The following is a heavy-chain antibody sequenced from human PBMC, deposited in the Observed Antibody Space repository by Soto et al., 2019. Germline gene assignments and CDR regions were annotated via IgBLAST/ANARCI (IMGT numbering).Heavy chain of an antibody. D-gene: IGHD2-2*01. V-gene: IGHV4-59*01. J-gene: IGHJ5*02. Sequence: PSETLSLTCTVSGGSISSYYWSWIRQPPGKGLEWIGYIYYSGSTNYNPSLKSRVTITVDTSKNQFSLKLSSVTAADTAVYYCARQAGYCISTSCYPWFDPWGQGTLVTVS. CDR3: ARQAGYCISTSCYPWFDP. CDR2: IYYSGST. CDR1: GGSISSYY.